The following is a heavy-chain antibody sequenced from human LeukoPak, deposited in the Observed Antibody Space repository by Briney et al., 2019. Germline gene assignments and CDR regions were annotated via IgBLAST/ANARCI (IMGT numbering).Heavy chain of an antibody. CDR3: ARASAASWHYFDY. V-gene: IGHV5-10-1*01. D-gene: IGHD2-2*01. CDR1: GYSFTSYW. CDR2: IDPSDSYT. Sequence: GESLKISCKGSGYSFTSYWIIWVRQMPGKGLEWMGKIDPSDSYTKYSPSFQGHVIVSADKSISTAYLQWSSLKASDTAMYFCARASAASWHYFDYWGQGTLVTVSS. J-gene: IGHJ4*02.